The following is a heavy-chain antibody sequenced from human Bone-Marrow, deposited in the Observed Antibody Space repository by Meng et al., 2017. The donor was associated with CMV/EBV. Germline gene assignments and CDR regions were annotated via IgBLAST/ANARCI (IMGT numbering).Heavy chain of an antibody. V-gene: IGHV3-23*01. CDR2: ISGSGDTT. CDR3: AKLKRPGLLLINWFDP. D-gene: IGHD2-2*01. CDR1: GFTFSDYY. J-gene: IGHJ5*02. Sequence: GESLKISCAASGFTFSDYYMNWVRQAPGQGLVWVSAISGSGDTTYYADSVRGRFTISRDNSRNTLYLLIHSLRAEDTAVYYCAKLKRPGLLLINWFDPWGQGTLVTVSS.